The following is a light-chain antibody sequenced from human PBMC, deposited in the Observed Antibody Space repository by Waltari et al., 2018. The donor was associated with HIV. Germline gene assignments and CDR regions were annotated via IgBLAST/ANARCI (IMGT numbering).Light chain of an antibody. CDR2: EVT. J-gene: IGLJ3*02. V-gene: IGLV2-23*02. CDR1: STDVGDYNL. Sequence: QSALTQPASVSGSPGQSITISCSGTSTDVGDYNLVSWYQEHPGQAPKVRIHEVTKRPSGVSARFSGSKSGNTSSLTISVLPAEDEADYFCCSYAGSSTFVFGGGTKLTVL. CDR3: CSYAGSSTFV.